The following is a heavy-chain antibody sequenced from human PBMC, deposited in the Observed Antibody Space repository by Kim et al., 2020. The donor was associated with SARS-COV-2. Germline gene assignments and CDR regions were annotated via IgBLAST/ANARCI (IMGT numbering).Heavy chain of an antibody. CDR2: ISYDGSSK. CDR1: GFTFSNYG. D-gene: IGHD4-17*01. J-gene: IGHJ4*02. Sequence: GGSLRLSCAASGFTFSNYGMHWVRQAPGKGLEWVAVISYDGSSKYYADSVKGRFTISRDNSKNTLYLQMNSLRAEDTAVYYCAKDSLLYGGNSGVHYFDYWGQGTLVTVSS. V-gene: IGHV3-30*18. CDR3: AKDSLLYGGNSGVHYFDY.